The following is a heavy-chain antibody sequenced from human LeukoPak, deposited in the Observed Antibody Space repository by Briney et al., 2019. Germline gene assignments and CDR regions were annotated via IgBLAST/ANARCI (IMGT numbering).Heavy chain of an antibody. J-gene: IGHJ2*01. D-gene: IGHD6-19*01. V-gene: IGHV4-38-2*01. CDR2: IYHSGST. CDR3: ARRQWLDWYFDL. Sequence: SETLSLTCAACGYFMRGGYNRGGIRQPPGKGLEWIGSIYHSGSTYYNPSLKSRVTISVDSYNNQFSLKMSSVTTADTAVYYGARRQWLDWYFDLWVRGTLVTVSS. CDR1: GYFMRGGYN.